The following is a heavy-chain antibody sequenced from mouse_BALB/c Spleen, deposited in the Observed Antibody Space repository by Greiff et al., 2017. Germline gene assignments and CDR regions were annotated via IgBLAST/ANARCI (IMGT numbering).Heavy chain of an antibody. CDR2: ISSGGGNT. CDR3: ARCDGYYVYYFDY. D-gene: IGHD2-3*01. Sequence: DVKLVESGGGLVKPGGSLKLSCAASGFTFSSYTMSWVRQTPEKRLEWVATISSGGGNTYYPDSVKGRFTISRDNAKNNLYLQMSSLRSEDTALYYCARCDGYYVYYFDYWGQGTTLTVSS. CDR1: GFTFSSYT. J-gene: IGHJ2*01. V-gene: IGHV5-9*03.